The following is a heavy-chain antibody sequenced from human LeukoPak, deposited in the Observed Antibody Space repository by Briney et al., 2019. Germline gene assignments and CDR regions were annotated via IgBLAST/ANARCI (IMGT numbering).Heavy chain of an antibody. CDR3: AKDQQWSSAHSFDY. D-gene: IGHD6-19*01. V-gene: IGHV3-23*01. Sequence: GGSLRLSCAASGFTFSSYAMGWVRQAPGKGLEWVSTLNGNGGSTYYADSVEGRFTISRDNSKNTLYLQMNSLRAEDTAVYYCAKDQQWSSAHSFDYWGQGTLVTVSS. CDR2: LNGNGGST. CDR1: GFTFSSYA. J-gene: IGHJ4*02.